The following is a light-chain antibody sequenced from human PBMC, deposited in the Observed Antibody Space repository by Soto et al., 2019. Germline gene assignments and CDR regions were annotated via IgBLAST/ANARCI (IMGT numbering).Light chain of an antibody. CDR1: SSNIGSNY. V-gene: IGLV1-47*01. Sequence: QAVVTQPPSASGTPGQRVTISCSGSSSNIGSNYVFWYQHLPGTAPKLLIYRNNQRPSGVPDRFSGSKSGTSASLAISGRRSEDETDYYCAAWDDSLSGVVFGGGTKVTVL. CDR2: RNN. J-gene: IGLJ2*01. CDR3: AAWDDSLSGVV.